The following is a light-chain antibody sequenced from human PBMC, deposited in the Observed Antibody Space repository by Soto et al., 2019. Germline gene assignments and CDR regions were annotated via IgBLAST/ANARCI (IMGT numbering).Light chain of an antibody. CDR1: QGISHF. Sequence: DIPMAQSPSSLSAAVGDRVTITCRASQGISHFLAWYQQKPGKVPQLLIYGASTLQSGVPSRFSGSGSGTDFTLTINSLQTEDVGTYYCQKYNTGPFTFGPGT. CDR3: QKYNTGPFT. V-gene: IGKV1-27*01. J-gene: IGKJ3*01. CDR2: GAS.